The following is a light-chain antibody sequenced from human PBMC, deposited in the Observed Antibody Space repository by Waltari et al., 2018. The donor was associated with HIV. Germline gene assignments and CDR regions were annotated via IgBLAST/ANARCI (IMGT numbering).Light chain of an antibody. V-gene: IGKV1-9*01. CDR2: AAS. J-gene: IGKJ5*01. CDR1: QGITSY. CDR3: QQLNSYLRT. Sequence: DIQLTQPPSFLSASVGDRVTITCRASQGITSYLAWYQQKPGKAPKLLIYAASTLQSGVPSRFSGSGSGTEFTLTISSLQPEDFATYYCQQLNSYLRTFGQGTRLEIK.